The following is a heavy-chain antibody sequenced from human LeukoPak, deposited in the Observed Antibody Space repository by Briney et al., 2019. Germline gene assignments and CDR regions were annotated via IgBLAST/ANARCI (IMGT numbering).Heavy chain of an antibody. CDR1: GGSISRYY. Sequence: SETLSLTCSVSGGSISRYYWSWIRQPPGKGLEWIGYIHHSGSTNYNPSLRSRVTISVDTSKNQFSLKLSSATAADTAVYFCARRAINSVMFDYWGQGTLVTVSS. CDR3: ARRAINSVMFDY. D-gene: IGHD3-16*01. J-gene: IGHJ4*02. V-gene: IGHV4-59*08. CDR2: IHHSGST.